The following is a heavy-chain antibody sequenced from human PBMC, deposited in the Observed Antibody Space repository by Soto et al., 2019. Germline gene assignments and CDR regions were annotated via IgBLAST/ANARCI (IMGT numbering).Heavy chain of an antibody. CDR3: AKASDGGWPYYFDS. J-gene: IGHJ4*02. CDR2: ISGSAGGT. Sequence: GGSLRLSCAASGFTFSSYAMSWVRQAPGKGLEWVSAISGSAGGTYYADSMRGRFTISRDNSNNTMFLHMNSLRVEDSAVYFCAKASDGGWPYYFDSWGQGALVTVSS. V-gene: IGHV3-23*01. D-gene: IGHD6-6*01. CDR1: GFTFSSYA.